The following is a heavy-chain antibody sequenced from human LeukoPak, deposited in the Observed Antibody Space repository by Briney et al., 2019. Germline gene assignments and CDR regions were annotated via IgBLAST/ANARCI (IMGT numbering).Heavy chain of an antibody. V-gene: IGHV3-21*01. J-gene: IGHJ6*02. CDR2: ISGDGTYA. D-gene: IGHD3-22*01. CDR3: ARDVELVITYYYYGMDV. Sequence: GGSLRLSCAASGFIFNTFDMTWVRQSPGKGLEWVASISGDGTYAPYADSVKGRFTISRDNAKNSLYLQMNSLRAEDTAVYYCARDVELVITYYYYGMDVWGQGTTVTVSS. CDR1: GFIFNTFD.